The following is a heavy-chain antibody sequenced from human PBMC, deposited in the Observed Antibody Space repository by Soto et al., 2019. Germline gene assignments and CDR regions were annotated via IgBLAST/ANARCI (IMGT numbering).Heavy chain of an antibody. CDR3: ANKDSGGTDAFDI. CDR1: GGSISSGGYY. V-gene: IGHV4-31*03. J-gene: IGHJ3*02. D-gene: IGHD2-15*01. CDR2: IYYGGST. Sequence: PSETLSLTCTVSGGSISSGGYYWSWIRQHPGKGLEWIGYIYYGGSTYYNPSLKSRVTISVDTSKNQFSLKLSSVTAADTAVYYCANKDSGGTDAFDIWGQGTMVTVSS.